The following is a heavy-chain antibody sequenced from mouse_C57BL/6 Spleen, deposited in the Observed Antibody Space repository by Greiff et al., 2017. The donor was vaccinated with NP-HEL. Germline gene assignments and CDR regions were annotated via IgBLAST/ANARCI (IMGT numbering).Heavy chain of an antibody. CDR1: GSPFRSYG. J-gene: IGHJ3*01. Sequence: VMLVEPGGDLVKPGGPLKFSCAAFGSPFRSYGMSWVRQTPDKRLGGVATISSASNYTYYLDSVKRRFSISGENAKTTLYLQMSSLKSEDTAMYYCARGRRIYYDYDRFAYWGPGTLVTVSA. CDR2: ISSASNYT. CDR3: ARGRRIYYDYDRFAY. D-gene: IGHD2-4*01. V-gene: IGHV5-6*02.